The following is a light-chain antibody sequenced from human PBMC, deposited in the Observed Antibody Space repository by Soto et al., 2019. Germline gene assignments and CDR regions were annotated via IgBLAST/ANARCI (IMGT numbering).Light chain of an antibody. CDR1: QGMNNY. Sequence: IQLTQSPSSLSASVGDRVTITCRASQGMNNYLAWYQQKPGKAPKLLIYAASTLQSGVPSRFSGSGFGTDFTLTISSLQPVDFATYYCQQLNDYPITFGQGTRLEI. CDR3: QQLNDYPIT. CDR2: AAS. V-gene: IGKV1-9*01. J-gene: IGKJ5*01.